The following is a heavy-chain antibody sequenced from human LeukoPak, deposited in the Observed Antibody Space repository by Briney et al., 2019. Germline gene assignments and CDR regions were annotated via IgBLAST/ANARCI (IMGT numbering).Heavy chain of an antibody. V-gene: IGHV1-2*02. J-gene: IGHJ4*02. CDR3: ARGSSSWPYPSDY. Sequence: ASVKVSCKASRYTFAVYHMHWVRQAPGQGLEWMGWINPNSGGTNYAQKFQGRVTMTSDTSISTAYMELSRLRSDDTAVYYCARGSSSWPYPSDYWGQGTLVTVSS. CDR2: INPNSGGT. CDR1: RYTFAVYH. D-gene: IGHD6-13*01.